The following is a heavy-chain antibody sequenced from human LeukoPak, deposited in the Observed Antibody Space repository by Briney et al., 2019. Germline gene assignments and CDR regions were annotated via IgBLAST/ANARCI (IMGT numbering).Heavy chain of an antibody. CDR2: INHSGST. J-gene: IGHJ4*02. CDR1: GGSFSGYY. V-gene: IGHV4-34*01. D-gene: IGHD6-19*01. Sequence: SETLSLTCAVYGGSFSGYYWTWIRQPPGKGLEWIGEINHSGSTNYNPSLKSRVTISVDTSKNQFSLKLSSVTAADTAVYYCARGKGSGWTFDYWGQGTLVTVSS. CDR3: ARGKGSGWTFDY.